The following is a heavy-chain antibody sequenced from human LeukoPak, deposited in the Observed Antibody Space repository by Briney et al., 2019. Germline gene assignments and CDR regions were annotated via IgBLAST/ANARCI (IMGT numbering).Heavy chain of an antibody. CDR2: ISWNSGSI. J-gene: IGHJ4*02. CDR3: AKDRDSGWYGHIDY. Sequence: GGSLRLSCAASGFTFDDYAMHWVRQAPGKGLEWVSGISWNSGSIGYADSVKGRFTISRDNAKNSLYLQMNSLRAEDTALYYCAKDRDSGWYGHIDYWGQGTLVTVSS. D-gene: IGHD6-19*01. CDR1: GFTFDDYA. V-gene: IGHV3-9*01.